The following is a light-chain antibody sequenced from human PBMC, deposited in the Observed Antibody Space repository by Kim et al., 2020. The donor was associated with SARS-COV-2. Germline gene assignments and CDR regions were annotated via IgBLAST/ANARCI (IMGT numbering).Light chain of an antibody. CDR1: HNGSKS. CDR3: QVWDSDSDHWV. J-gene: IGLJ2*01. Sequence: APRRMAWITCGGYHNGSKSVKWYQQRPGQAPVLVIYNDSDRPSGIPERFSGSNFGDTATLTISRVAAGDEADYYCQVWDSDSDHWVFGGGSQLTVL. V-gene: IGLV3-21*04. CDR2: NDS.